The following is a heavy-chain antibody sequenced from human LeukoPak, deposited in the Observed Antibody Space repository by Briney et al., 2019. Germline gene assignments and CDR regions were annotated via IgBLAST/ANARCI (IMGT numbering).Heavy chain of an antibody. J-gene: IGHJ4*02. Sequence: SETLSLTCTVSGGSISSYYWSWIRQPPGKGLEWIGYIYYSGSTNYNPSLKSRVTISVDTSKNQFSLKLSSVTAADTAVYYCARQGRGGNKREQWLVLGGFDYWGQGTLVTVSS. D-gene: IGHD6-19*01. CDR2: IYYSGST. CDR3: ARQGRGGNKREQWLVLGGFDY. CDR1: GGSISSYY. V-gene: IGHV4-59*08.